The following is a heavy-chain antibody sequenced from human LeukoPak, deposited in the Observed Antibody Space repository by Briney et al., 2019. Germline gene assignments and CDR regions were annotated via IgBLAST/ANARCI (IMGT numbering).Heavy chain of an antibody. V-gene: IGHV5-51*01. J-gene: IGHJ6*02. D-gene: IGHD3-22*01. CDR1: GYSFTSYW. CDR2: IYPGDSDT. Sequence: GESLKISCKGSGYSFTSYWIGWVRQMPGKGLELMGIIYPGDSDTRYSPSFQGQVTISADKSISTAYLQWSRLKASATAMYYCARRSYYDSSGYASDYYYGMDVWGQGTTVTVSS. CDR3: ARRSYYDSSGYASDYYYGMDV.